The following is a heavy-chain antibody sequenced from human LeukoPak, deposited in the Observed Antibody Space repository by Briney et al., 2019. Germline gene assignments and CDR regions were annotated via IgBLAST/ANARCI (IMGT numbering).Heavy chain of an antibody. CDR1: EDTFSTYY. Sequence: ASVKVSCKASEDTFSTYYMHWVRQAPGQGLEWMGIINPSGGSTSYAQKFQGRVTMTRDTSTSTVYMELSSLRSEDTAVYYCARELRGFDPWGQGTLVTVSS. J-gene: IGHJ5*02. CDR3: ARELRGFDP. CDR2: INPSGGST. V-gene: IGHV1-46*01.